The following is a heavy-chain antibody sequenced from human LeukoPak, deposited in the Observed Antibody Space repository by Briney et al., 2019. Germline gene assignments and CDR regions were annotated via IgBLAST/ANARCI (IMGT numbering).Heavy chain of an antibody. CDR1: GFTFTNYA. V-gene: IGHV4-34*01. D-gene: IGHD3-3*01. Sequence: GTLRLSCAASGFTFTNYAMSWVRQPPGKGLEWIGEINHSGSTNYNPSLKSRVTISVDTSKNQFSLKLSSVTAADTAVYYCARGQEWLAHFDYWGQGTLVTVSS. CDR2: INHSGST. J-gene: IGHJ4*02. CDR3: ARGQEWLAHFDY.